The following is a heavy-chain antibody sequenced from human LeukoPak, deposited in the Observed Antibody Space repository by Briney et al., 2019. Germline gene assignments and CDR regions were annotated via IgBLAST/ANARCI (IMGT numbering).Heavy chain of an antibody. CDR2: INSDGSST. J-gene: IGHJ4*02. CDR1: GFTFSSYW. V-gene: IGHV3-74*01. D-gene: IGHD3-9*01. Sequence: GGSLRLSCAASGFTFSSYWMHWVRQAPGKGLVWVSRINSDGSSTSYADSVKGRFTISRDNAKNTLYLQMNSLRAEDTAVYYCAKGFYDILTGYPDYWGQGTLVTVSS. CDR3: AKGFYDILTGYPDY.